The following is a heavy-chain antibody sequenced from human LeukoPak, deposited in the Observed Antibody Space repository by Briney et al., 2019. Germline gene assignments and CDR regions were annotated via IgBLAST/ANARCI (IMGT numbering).Heavy chain of an antibody. Sequence: SETLSLTCTVSGGSISDYYWSWIRQPPGKGLEWIGYIYYSGSAKYNPYLKSRVTISIDTSKNQFSLKLSSVTAADTALYYCARGTGAYYYLWGQGTMVTVSS. CDR2: IYYSGSA. CDR1: GGSISDYY. V-gene: IGHV4-59*01. J-gene: IGHJ3*01. D-gene: IGHD3-22*01. CDR3: ARGTGAYYYL.